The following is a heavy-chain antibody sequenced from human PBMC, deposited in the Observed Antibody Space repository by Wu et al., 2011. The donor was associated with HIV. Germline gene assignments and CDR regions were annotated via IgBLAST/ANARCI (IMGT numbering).Heavy chain of an antibody. D-gene: IGHD2-21*01. V-gene: IGHV1-58*02. Sequence: QMQLVQSGPEVKKPGTSVKISCKASGLSSSSSAMQWVRQARGQRLEWIGWIVVGSGNTNSAQKFQERVTITWDMSTTTAYMELSSLRSEDTAVYYCAAVGGGDFDYWGQGTLVTVSS. CDR3: AAVGGGDFDY. CDR2: IVVGSGNT. J-gene: IGHJ4*02. CDR1: GLSSSSSA.